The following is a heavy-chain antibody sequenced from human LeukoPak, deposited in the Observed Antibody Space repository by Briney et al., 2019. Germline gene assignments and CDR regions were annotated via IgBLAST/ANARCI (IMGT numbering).Heavy chain of an antibody. Sequence: PSETLSLTSTVSRGSISSNTWSWVRQPPGKRLGWIAYISYSGRTNYNPSLKSRATMSIETCKNQFSLKVTSVTAADTVVYYCARVPISTTARGYFDYWGQGTLVTVSS. J-gene: IGHJ4*02. CDR1: RGSISSNT. V-gene: IGHV4-59*01. D-gene: IGHD4-17*01. CDR3: ARVPISTTARGYFDY. CDR2: ISYSGRT.